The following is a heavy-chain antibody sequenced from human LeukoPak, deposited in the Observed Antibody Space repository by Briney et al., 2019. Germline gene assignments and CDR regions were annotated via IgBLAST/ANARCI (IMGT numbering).Heavy chain of an antibody. D-gene: IGHD3-22*01. Sequence: ASVKVSCKGSVYTFTSYYMHWVRQAPGQGLEWMGIINPSGGRTSYAQKFQGRGTMTRYMSTSTVYMAPSGLRSEETAVHYCARFGHDSSGYSPGTRYYFGCWGQRALVT. CDR2: INPSGGRT. V-gene: IGHV1-46*01. CDR1: VYTFTSYY. J-gene: IGHJ4*02. CDR3: ARFGHDSSGYSPGTRYYFGC.